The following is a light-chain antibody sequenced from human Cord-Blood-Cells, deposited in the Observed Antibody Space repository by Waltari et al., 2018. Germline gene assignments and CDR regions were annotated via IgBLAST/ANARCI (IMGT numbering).Light chain of an antibody. V-gene: IGKV1-5*03. Sequence: DIQMTQSPSTLSESVGDRVTITCRARQRISSWLAWYQQKPGKAPKLLIFKASSLERGVPSRFSCSGSGTDFTLTNRCLHPDDFATYYCQQYNSYSSFGQGTKVEIK. CDR2: KAS. CDR1: QRISSW. J-gene: IGKJ1*01. CDR3: QQYNSYSS.